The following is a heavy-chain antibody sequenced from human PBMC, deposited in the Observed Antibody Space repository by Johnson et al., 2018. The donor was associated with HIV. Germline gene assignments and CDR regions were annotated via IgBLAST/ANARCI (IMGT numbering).Heavy chain of an antibody. V-gene: IGHV3-33*01. CDR1: GFTFSSYG. D-gene: IGHD2-8*01. Sequence: QVQLVESGGGVVQPGRSLRLSCTASGFTFSSYGMHWVRQAPGKGLEWVAVIRYDGSNKYYADSVKGRFTISRDNSKNTVYLQMNSLRAEDTAVYYCARDLCAEGTDGVFDVWGQGTVVTVSS. CDR3: ARDLCAEGTDGVFDV. CDR2: IRYDGSNK. J-gene: IGHJ3*01.